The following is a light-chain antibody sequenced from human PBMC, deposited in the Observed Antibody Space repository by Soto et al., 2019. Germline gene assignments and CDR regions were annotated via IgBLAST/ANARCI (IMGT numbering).Light chain of an antibody. V-gene: IGLV2-23*01. CDR2: EGS. J-gene: IGLJ1*01. Sequence: QSVLTQPASVSGSPGQSITISCTGTSSDVGSYNLVSLYQQHPGKAPKLMIYEGSKRPSGVSNRFSGSKSGNTASLTISGLQAEDEADYYCCSYAGSSSDVFGTGTKLTVL. CDR1: SSDVGSYNL. CDR3: CSYAGSSSDV.